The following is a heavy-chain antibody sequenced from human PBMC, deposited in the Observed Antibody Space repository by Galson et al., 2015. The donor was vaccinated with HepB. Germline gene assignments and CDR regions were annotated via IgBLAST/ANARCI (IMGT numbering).Heavy chain of an antibody. CDR1: GYTFTDYY. J-gene: IGHJ4*02. D-gene: IGHD2-2*01. CDR2: INPNSGGT. CDR3: ATGVRDCTSTSCFWTFDY. Sequence: SVKVSCKASGYTFTDYYIHWVRQAPGQGLEWMGWINPNSGGTNFAQQFQGRITMTRDRSISTAYLELSSLRSDDTALYYCATGVRDCTSTSCFWTFDYWGQGTLVTVSS. V-gene: IGHV1-2*02.